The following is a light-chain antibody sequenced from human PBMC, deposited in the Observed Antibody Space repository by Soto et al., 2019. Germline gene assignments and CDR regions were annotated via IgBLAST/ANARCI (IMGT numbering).Light chain of an antibody. V-gene: IGLV1-51*01. CDR3: GTWDGTLRAYV. Sequence: QSVLTQPPSVSAAPGQKVTISCSGSSSNIGNNYVSWYQQLPGTAPKLLIYDNNKRPSGIPDRFSGSKSGTSATLGITGLQTGDEADYYCGTWDGTLRAYVLELGPRSPS. CDR2: DNN. J-gene: IGLJ1*01. CDR1: SSNIGNNY.